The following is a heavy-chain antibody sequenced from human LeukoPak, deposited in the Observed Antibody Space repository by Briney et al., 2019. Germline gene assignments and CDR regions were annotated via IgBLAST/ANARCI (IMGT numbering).Heavy chain of an antibody. D-gene: IGHD2-2*01. CDR3: ARDECCSSTSSYLAEAFDI. CDR2: ISAYNGNT. V-gene: IGHV1-18*01. Sequence: GASVKVSCKASGYTFTSYGISWVRQAPGQGLEWMGWISAYNGNTNYAQKLQGRVTMTTDTSTSTAYMELRSLRSDDTAVYYCARDECCSSTSSYLAEAFDIWGQGTMVTVSS. J-gene: IGHJ3*02. CDR1: GYTFTSYG.